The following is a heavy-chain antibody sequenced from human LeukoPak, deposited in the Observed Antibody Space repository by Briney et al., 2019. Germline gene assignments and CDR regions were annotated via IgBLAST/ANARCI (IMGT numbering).Heavy chain of an antibody. D-gene: IGHD5-12*01. J-gene: IGHJ4*02. CDR3: ASGRDSGYDRWSFFDY. CDR2: INHSGST. Sequence: PSETLSLTCAVYGGSFSGYHWSWIRQPPGKGLEWIGEINHSGSTNYNPSLKSRVTISVDTSKNQFSLKLSSVTAADTAVYYCASGRDSGYDRWSFFDYWGQGTLVTVSS. V-gene: IGHV4-34*01. CDR1: GGSFSGYH.